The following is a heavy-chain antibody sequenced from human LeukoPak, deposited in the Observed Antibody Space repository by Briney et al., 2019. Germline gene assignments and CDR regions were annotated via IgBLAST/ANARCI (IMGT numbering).Heavy chain of an antibody. Sequence: PSETLSLTCTVSGGSISSSSYYWGWIRQPPGKGLEWTGSIYYSGGTYYNPSLKSRVTISVDTSKNQFSLKLSSVTAADTAVYYCARRLAGTEDYWGQGTLVTVSS. D-gene: IGHD6-13*01. CDR3: ARRLAGTEDY. CDR2: IYYSGGT. CDR1: GGSISSSSYY. J-gene: IGHJ4*02. V-gene: IGHV4-39*01.